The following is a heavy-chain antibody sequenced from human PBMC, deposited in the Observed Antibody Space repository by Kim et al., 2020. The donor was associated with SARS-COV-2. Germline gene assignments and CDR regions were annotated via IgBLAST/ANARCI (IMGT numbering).Heavy chain of an antibody. Sequence: GGSLRLSCAASGFTFSSYAMHWVRQAPGKGLEWVAVISYDGSNKYYADSVKGRFTISRDNSKNTLYLQMNSLRAEDTAVYYCARLGVLMATMANGYWGQG. V-gene: IGHV3-30*04. CDR2: ISYDGSNK. J-gene: IGHJ4*02. D-gene: IGHD5-12*01. CDR3: ARLGVLMATMANGY. CDR1: GFTFSSYA.